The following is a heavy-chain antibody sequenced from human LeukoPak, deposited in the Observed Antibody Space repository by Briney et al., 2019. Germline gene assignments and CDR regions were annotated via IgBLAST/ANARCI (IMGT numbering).Heavy chain of an antibody. CDR3: AKKAQYDGHYPLDY. J-gene: IGHJ4*02. D-gene: IGHD4/OR15-4a*01. CDR2: TSDRGDYT. V-gene: IGHV3-23*01. CDR1: GFTFSSYS. Sequence: GGSLRLSCAASGFTFSSYSMSWVRQAPGKGLEWVSGTSDRGDYTYYADPVKGRFTISRDTSKNTLYLQMNSLRAEDTALYFCAKKAQYDGHYPLDYWGQGTLVTVSA.